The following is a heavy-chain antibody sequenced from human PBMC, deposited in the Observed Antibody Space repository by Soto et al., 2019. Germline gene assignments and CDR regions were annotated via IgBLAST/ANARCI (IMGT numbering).Heavy chain of an antibody. CDR1: GGSISSSSYY. Sequence: SVTLSLTCTVSGGSISSSSYYWGWIRQPPGKGLEWIGSIYYSGSTYYNPSLKSRVTISVDTSKNQFSLKLSSVTAADTAVYYCASIGYCSSTSCLHWFDPWGQGTLVTVSS. J-gene: IGHJ5*02. CDR3: ASIGYCSSTSCLHWFDP. CDR2: IYYSGST. D-gene: IGHD2-2*03. V-gene: IGHV4-39*01.